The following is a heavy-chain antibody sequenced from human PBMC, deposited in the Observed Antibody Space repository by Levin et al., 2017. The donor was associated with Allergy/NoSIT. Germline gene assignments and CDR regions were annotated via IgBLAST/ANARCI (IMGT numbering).Heavy chain of an antibody. V-gene: IGHV3-30*18. CDR3: AKADSRRWWEPTDY. D-gene: IGHD1-26*01. J-gene: IGHJ4*02. Sequence: PGGSLRLSCVASGFSFGTYGMHWVRQAPGKGLEWVAVISYDGITKYYGDSVKGRLTISRDNSQDTLYLQIHSLRTEDTAVYFCAKADSRRWWEPTDYWGQGTLVTVSS. CDR1: GFSFGTYG. CDR2: ISYDGITK.